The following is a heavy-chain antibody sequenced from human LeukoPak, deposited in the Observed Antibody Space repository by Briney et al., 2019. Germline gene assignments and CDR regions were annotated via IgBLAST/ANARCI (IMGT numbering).Heavy chain of an antibody. D-gene: IGHD6-13*01. V-gene: IGHV1-24*01. CDR2: FDPEDGET. CDR1: GYTLTELS. Sequence: ASVTVSCKVSGYTLTELSMHWVRQAPGKGLEWMGGFDPEDGETIYAQKFQGRVTMTEDTSTDTAYVELSSLRSEDTAVYYCAPLYSSPAFDPWGQGTLVTVSS. CDR3: APLYSSPAFDP. J-gene: IGHJ5*02.